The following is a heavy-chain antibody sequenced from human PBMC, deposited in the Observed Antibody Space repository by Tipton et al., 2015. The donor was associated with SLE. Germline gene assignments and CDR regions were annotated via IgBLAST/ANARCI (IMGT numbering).Heavy chain of an antibody. CDR2: IFYTGST. V-gene: IGHV4-31*03. Sequence: LRLSCSVSGVSISSVGYYWNWIRQHPGKGLEWIGDIFYTGSTYYNPSLKSRVSISMDASKNQFSLKLRSVTAADTAIYYCARTYCSGGSCYWGADTMDVWGQGTTVTVSS. CDR3: ARTYCSGGSCYWGADTMDV. J-gene: IGHJ6*02. CDR1: GVSISSVGYY. D-gene: IGHD2-15*01.